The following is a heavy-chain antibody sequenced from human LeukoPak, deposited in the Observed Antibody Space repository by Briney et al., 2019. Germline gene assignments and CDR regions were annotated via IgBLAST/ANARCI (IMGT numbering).Heavy chain of an antibody. J-gene: IGHJ4*02. CDR1: GFTFSNYW. V-gene: IGHV3-7*01. Sequence: GGSLRLSCAASGFTFSNYWMSWVRQAPGKGLEWVANIKQDGSEKYYVDSVKGRFTTSRDDAKNTVYLQMNSLRAEDTGVYYCARSGSIDYWGQGTRVTVSS. CDR2: IKQDGSEK. CDR3: ARSGSIDY. D-gene: IGHD3-10*01.